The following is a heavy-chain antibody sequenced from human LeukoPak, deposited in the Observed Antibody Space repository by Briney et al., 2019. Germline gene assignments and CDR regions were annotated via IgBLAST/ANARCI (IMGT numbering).Heavy chain of an antibody. CDR2: IYYSGST. V-gene: IGHV4-59*01. CDR3: ARAPTRRDAFDI. J-gene: IGHJ3*02. CDR1: GGSISSYY. Sequence: SETLSLTCTVSGGSISSYYWGWIRQPPGKGLEWIGYIYYSGSTNYNPSLKSRVTISVNTSKNQFSLKLSSVTAADTAVYYCARAPTRRDAFDIWGQGTMVTVSS.